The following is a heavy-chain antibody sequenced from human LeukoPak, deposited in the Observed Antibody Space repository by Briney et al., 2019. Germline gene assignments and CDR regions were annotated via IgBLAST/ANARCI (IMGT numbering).Heavy chain of an antibody. V-gene: IGHV4-39*01. Sequence: SETLSLTCTVSGGSISSSSYYWGWIRQPPGKGLEWIGSIYYSGSTYYNPSLKSRVTISVDTSKNQFSLKLSSVTAADTAVYYCARVGDSSSWRLDFDPWGQGTLVTVSS. D-gene: IGHD6-13*01. CDR2: IYYSGST. CDR3: ARVGDSSSWRLDFDP. CDR1: GGSISSSSYY. J-gene: IGHJ5*02.